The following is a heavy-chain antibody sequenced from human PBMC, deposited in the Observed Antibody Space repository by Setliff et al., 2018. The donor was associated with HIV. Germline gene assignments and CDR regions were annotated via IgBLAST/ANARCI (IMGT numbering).Heavy chain of an antibody. CDR3: ARLGDDNSGYYQF. V-gene: IGHV5-51*01. CDR1: GYTFTGYW. D-gene: IGHD3-22*01. CDR2: IYPGDSDT. Sequence: GESLKISCKGSGYTFTGYWIGWVRQMPGKGLEWMGIIYPGDSDTRYSPSFQGQVTISADKSISTAYLQWSSLKASDTAIYYCARLGDDNSGYYQFWGQGTLVTVSS. J-gene: IGHJ4*02.